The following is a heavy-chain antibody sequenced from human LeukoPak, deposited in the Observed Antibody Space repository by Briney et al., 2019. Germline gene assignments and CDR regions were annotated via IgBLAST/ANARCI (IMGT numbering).Heavy chain of an antibody. D-gene: IGHD5-18*01. Sequence: GGSLRLSCAASGFTFSSYSMNWVRQAPGKGLKGVSSISSSSSYIYYADSVKGRFTISRDNAKNSLYLQMNSLRAEDTAVYYCARAGGYSYGYSFDYWGQGTLVTVSS. J-gene: IGHJ4*02. CDR1: GFTFSSYS. CDR3: ARAGGYSYGYSFDY. CDR2: ISSSSSYI. V-gene: IGHV3-21*01.